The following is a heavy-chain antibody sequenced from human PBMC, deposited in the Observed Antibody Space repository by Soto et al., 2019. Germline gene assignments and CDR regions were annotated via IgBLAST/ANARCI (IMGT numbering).Heavy chain of an antibody. J-gene: IGHJ4*02. CDR3: ARNGHEGGVTLNPPRSYFDY. V-gene: IGHV3-48*02. D-gene: IGHD3-16*01. Sequence: PGGSLRLSCAASGFTFSSYSMNWVRQAPGKGLEWVSYISSSSSTIYYADSVKGRFTISRDNAKNSLYLQMNSLRDEDTAVYYCARNGHEGGVTLNPPRSYFDYWGQGTLVTVSS. CDR1: GFTFSSYS. CDR2: ISSSSSTI.